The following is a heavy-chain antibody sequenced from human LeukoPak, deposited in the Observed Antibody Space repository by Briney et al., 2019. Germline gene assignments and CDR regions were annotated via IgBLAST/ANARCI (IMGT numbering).Heavy chain of an antibody. Sequence: PGGSLRLSCAASGFTFSSYGMSWVRQAPGKGLEWVSSISGSGATTYYADSAKGRFTVSRDNSKNTLYLQMNSLRAEDTAVYYCAKSPGTTGWFDPWGQGTLVTVSP. CDR3: AKSPGTTGWFDP. V-gene: IGHV3-23*01. CDR1: GFTFSSYG. CDR2: ISGSGATT. D-gene: IGHD1-1*01. J-gene: IGHJ5*02.